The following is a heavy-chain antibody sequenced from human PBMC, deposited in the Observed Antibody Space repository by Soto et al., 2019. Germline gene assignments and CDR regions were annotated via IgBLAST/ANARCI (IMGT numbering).Heavy chain of an antibody. V-gene: IGHV1-69*13. J-gene: IGHJ4*02. D-gene: IGHD5-18*01. CDR1: GGTLSTYA. CDR3: ASGIQLWLRRINNGYSG. CDR2: IIPMFGTA. Sequence: PVKVSCKAPGGTLSTYAISLVRQAPGQGLEWMGGIIPMFGTANYAQRFQDRVTITADESTNTVYMELSSLRSEDTAVYFCASGIQLWLRRINNGYSGWGQGTLVTVSS.